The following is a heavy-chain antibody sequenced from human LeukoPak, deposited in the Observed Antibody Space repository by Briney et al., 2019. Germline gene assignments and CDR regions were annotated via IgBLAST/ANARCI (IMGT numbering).Heavy chain of an antibody. J-gene: IGHJ4*02. CDR3: GGFGYEAAVDL. CDR2: INPDGSET. D-gene: IGHD6-13*01. V-gene: IGHV3-7*01. Sequence: GGSLRLSCAASGFMFSTYWMTWVRQAPGKGLEWVANINPDGSETYYVDSVKGRFTISRDNTKNLLYLQMNSLRGEDVAVYYCGGFGYEAAVDLWGQGTLVTVSS. CDR1: GFMFSTYW.